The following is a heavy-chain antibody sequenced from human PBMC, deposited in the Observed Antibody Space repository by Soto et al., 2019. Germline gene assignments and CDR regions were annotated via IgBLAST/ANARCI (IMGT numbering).Heavy chain of an antibody. CDR3: ASLPGHDSSGYLPWPPIDY. V-gene: IGHV3-48*03. CDR2: ISSSGSTI. J-gene: IGHJ4*02. D-gene: IGHD3-22*01. Sequence: HPGGSLRLSCAASGFTFSSYEMNWVRQAPGKGLEWVSYISSSGSTIYYADSVKGRFTISRDNAKNSLYLQMNSLRAEDTAVYYCASLPGHDSSGYLPWPPIDYWGQGTLVTVSS. CDR1: GFTFSSYE.